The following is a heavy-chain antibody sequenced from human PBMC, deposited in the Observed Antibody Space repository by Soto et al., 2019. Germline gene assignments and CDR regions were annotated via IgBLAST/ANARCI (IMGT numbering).Heavy chain of an antibody. J-gene: IGHJ4*02. CDR3: AYSSTPFDY. D-gene: IGHD6-13*01. CDR2: ISGSGGST. V-gene: IGHV3-23*01. CDR1: GFTFSSYA. Sequence: PGGSLRLSCAASGFTFSSYAMSWVRQAPGKGLEWVSAISGSGGSTYYADSVKGRFTISRDNSKNSLYLQMNILIAEVTAVYYCAYSSTPFDYWGQGTLVTVSS.